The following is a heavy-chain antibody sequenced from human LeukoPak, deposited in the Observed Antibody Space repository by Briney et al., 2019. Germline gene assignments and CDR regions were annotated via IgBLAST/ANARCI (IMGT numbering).Heavy chain of an antibody. CDR2: INTNTGNP. CDR3: ARVSPIAARRQFDP. Sequence: GASVKVSCKASGGTFSSYAISWVRQAPGQGLEWMGWINTNTGNPTYAQGFTGRFVFSLDTSVSTAYLQISSLKAEDTAVYYCARVSPIAARRQFDPWGQGTLVTVSS. J-gene: IGHJ5*02. D-gene: IGHD6-6*01. CDR1: GGTFSSYA. V-gene: IGHV7-4-1*02.